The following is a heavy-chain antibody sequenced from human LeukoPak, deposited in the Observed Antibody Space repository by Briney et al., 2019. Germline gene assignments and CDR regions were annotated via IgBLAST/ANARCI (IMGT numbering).Heavy chain of an antibody. J-gene: IGHJ5*02. V-gene: IGHV1-3*01. CDR3: GKSAPSGFDP. CDR1: GYTFTSYA. Sequence: ASVKVSCKASGYTFTSYAMHWVRQAPGQRLEWMGWINAGNGNTKYSQKFQGRVTITRDTSASTVYMELTSLRSEDTAVYYCGKSAPSGFDPWGQGTLVTVSS. CDR2: INAGNGNT.